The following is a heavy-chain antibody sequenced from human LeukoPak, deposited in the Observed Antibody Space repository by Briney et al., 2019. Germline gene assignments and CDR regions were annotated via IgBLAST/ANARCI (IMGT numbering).Heavy chain of an antibody. Sequence: SETLSLTCTVSGGSISSGGYYWTWIRQHPGKGLGWIGYVYYSGSTYYNPSLKSRVTISVDTSKNQFSLKLSSVTAADTAVYYCARGDRCGYYSWFDPWGQGTLVTVSS. J-gene: IGHJ5*02. D-gene: IGHD3-22*01. CDR3: ARGDRCGYYSWFDP. V-gene: IGHV4-31*03. CDR2: VYYSGST. CDR1: GGSISSGGYY.